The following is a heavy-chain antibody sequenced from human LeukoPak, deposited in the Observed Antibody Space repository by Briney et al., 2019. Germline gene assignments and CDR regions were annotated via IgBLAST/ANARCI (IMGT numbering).Heavy chain of an antibody. V-gene: IGHV4-59*01. CDR3: ARVHYDYVWGSYRYRYRDAFDI. CDR2: IYYSGST. Sequence: SETLSLTCTVSGVSISSYYWSWIRQPPGKGLEWIGYIYYSGSTKYNPYLKSRVTISVDTSKNQFPLKLSTVTAADTAVYYCARVHYDYVWGSYRYRYRDAFDIWGQGTMVTVSS. J-gene: IGHJ3*02. D-gene: IGHD3-16*02. CDR1: GVSISSYY.